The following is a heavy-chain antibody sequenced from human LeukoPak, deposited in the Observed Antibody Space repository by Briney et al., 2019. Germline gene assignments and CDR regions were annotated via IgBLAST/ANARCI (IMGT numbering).Heavy chain of an antibody. CDR2: IGNTET. J-gene: IGHJ4*02. CDR1: GFPFETNA. D-gene: IGHD5-18*01. Sequence: GGSLRLSCATSGFPFETNAMSWVRQAPGKGLEWVATIGNTETYYADSVTGRFTISRDNSKNTVNLQMNRLRVEDTAIYYCAKDWIQFNRVFDCFDSWGQGTLVTVSS. CDR3: AKDWIQFNRVFDCFDS. V-gene: IGHV3-23*01.